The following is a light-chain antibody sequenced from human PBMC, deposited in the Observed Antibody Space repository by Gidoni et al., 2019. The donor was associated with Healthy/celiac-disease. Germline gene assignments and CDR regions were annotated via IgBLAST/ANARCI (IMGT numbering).Light chain of an antibody. CDR3: AAWDDSLNEV. Sequence: QSVRTQPPSGSGTPGQRVTISCSGSSSSIGSNSVNWYQQLPGTAPKLLIYSNTQRPSGVPDRFSGSKSGTSASLAISGLQSEDEADYYCAAWDDSLNEVFGGGTKLTVL. V-gene: IGLV1-44*01. J-gene: IGLJ2*01. CDR2: SNT. CDR1: SSSIGSNS.